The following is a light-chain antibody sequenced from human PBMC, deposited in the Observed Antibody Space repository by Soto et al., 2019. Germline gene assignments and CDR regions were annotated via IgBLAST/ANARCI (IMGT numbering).Light chain of an antibody. J-gene: IGLJ1*01. V-gene: IGLV2-8*01. CDR1: SSDVGGYNY. Sequence: QSALTQPASASGSPGQSVAISCTGTSSDVGGYNYVSWYQQHPGKAPKLMIYEVNKRPSGVPDRFSSSKSGNTASLTVSGLQAEDEADYYCSSYAGSSNVFGTGTKVTVL. CDR2: EVN. CDR3: SSYAGSSNV.